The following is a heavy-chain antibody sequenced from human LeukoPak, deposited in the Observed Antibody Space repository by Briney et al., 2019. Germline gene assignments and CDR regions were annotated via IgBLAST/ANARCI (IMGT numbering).Heavy chain of an antibody. CDR2: ISGSGGST. CDR1: GFTFSSYW. CDR3: AKEKPLDIVVVVAARRWFDP. J-gene: IGHJ5*02. D-gene: IGHD2-15*01. Sequence: GGSLRLSCAASGFTFSSYWMNWVRQAPGKGLEWVSAISGSGGSTYYADSVKGRFTISRDNSKNTLYLQMNSLRAEDTAVYYCAKEKPLDIVVVVAARRWFDPWGQGTLVTVSS. V-gene: IGHV3-23*01.